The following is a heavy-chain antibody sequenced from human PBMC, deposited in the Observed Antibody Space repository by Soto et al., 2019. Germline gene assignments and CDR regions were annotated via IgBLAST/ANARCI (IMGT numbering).Heavy chain of an antibody. CDR1: GYIFTKYY. Sequence: QVQLVHSVTELRKPGASVKLSCKASGYIFTKYYIAWVRQAPGHGLEWMGMINGYNGKANYGQDCRGRGIMTTDTYTNTAYMDLRSLTSDDTGVYYCVRWDGFFGAGGVDWGQGTLVTVSS. CDR3: VRWDGFFGAGGVD. J-gene: IGHJ4*02. V-gene: IGHV1-18*01. CDR2: INGYNGKA. D-gene: IGHD3-16*01.